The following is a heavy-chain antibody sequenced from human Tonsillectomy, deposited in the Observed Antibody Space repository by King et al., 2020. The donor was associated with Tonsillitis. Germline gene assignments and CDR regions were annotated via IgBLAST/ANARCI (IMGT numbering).Heavy chain of an antibody. D-gene: IGHD3-22*01. CDR3: EKQEGATYYYDSSGYYSLDY. V-gene: IGHV3-9*01. CDR2: ISWNGGSI. CDR1: GFTFDDYA. J-gene: IGHJ4*02. Sequence: VQLVESGGGLVQPGRSLRLSCAASGFTFDDYAMHWVRQAPGKGLEWVSGISWNGGSIGFADSVKGRFTISRDNAKNSLFLQMNSLRAEDTALYYCEKQEGATYYYDSSGYYSLDYWGQGTLVTVSS.